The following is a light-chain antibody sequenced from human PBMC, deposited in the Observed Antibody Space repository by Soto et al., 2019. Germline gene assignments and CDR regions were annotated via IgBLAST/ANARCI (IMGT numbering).Light chain of an antibody. V-gene: IGKV3-15*01. Sequence: EIVMTQSPATLSVSPGERATLSCRASQSLGSNLAWYQQKPGQAPRLLIYGASTRATGIPARFSGSGSGTEFTLTISSLQSEDFAVYYCQQYNNWPPLTFGGGTKV. CDR1: QSLGSN. CDR2: GAS. J-gene: IGKJ4*01. CDR3: QQYNNWPPLT.